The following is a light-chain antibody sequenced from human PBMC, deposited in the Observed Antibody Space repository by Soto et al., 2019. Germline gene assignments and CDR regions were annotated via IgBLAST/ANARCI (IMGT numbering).Light chain of an antibody. CDR2: EVT. Sequence: QSITISCTGTSSDIGGYNYVSWFQQHPGKAPKLMIYEVTNRPSGVSNRFSGSKSGNTASLTISGLQAEDEADYYCTSYTSTSSTLVFGGGTKVTVL. J-gene: IGLJ3*02. CDR3: TSYTSTSSTLV. CDR1: SSDIGGYNY. V-gene: IGLV2-14*01.